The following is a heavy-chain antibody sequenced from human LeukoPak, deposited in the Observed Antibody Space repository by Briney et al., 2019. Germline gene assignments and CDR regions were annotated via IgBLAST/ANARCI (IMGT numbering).Heavy chain of an antibody. CDR1: GGTFSSYA. Sequence: GASVKVSCKASGGTFSSYAISWVRQAPGQGLEWMGRIIPIFGTANYAQKFQGRVTITTDESTSTAYMELSSLRSEDTAVYCCARLIYDSSGYYFDYWGQGTLVTVSS. CDR3: ARLIYDSSGYYFDY. V-gene: IGHV1-69*05. CDR2: IIPIFGTA. D-gene: IGHD3-22*01. J-gene: IGHJ4*02.